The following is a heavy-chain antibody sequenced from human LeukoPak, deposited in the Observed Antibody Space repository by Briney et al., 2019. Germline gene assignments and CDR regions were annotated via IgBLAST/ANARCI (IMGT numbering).Heavy chain of an antibody. CDR3: TTTEWVVAAAGTIDY. CDR1: GFTFSSYA. Sequence: QAGGSLRLSCAASGFTFSSYAMSWVRQAPGKGLEWVSAISGSGGSTYYADSVKGRFTISRDNSKNTLYLQMNSLKTEDTAVYYCTTTEWVVAAAGTIDYWGQGTLVTVSS. D-gene: IGHD6-13*01. J-gene: IGHJ4*02. V-gene: IGHV3-23*01. CDR2: ISGSGGST.